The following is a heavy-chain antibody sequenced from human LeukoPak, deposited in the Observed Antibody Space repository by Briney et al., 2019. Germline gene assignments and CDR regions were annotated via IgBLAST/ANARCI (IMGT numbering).Heavy chain of an antibody. V-gene: IGHV3-23*01. CDR1: GFTFSSYG. CDR3: AKGITSPSTGRDFDY. Sequence: TGGSLRLSCAASGFTFSSYGMSWVRQAPGKGLEWVSTISGSGDGPYYADSVKGRFSISRDNSKNTLYLQMNNLRAEDTAVFYCAKGITSPSTGRDFDYWGQGTLVTVSS. CDR2: ISGSGDGP. J-gene: IGHJ4*02. D-gene: IGHD2-2*01.